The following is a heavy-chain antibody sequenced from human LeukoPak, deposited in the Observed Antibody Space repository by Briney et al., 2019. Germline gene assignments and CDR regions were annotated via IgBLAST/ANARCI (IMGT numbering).Heavy chain of an antibody. CDR2: ISGSGGST. CDR1: GFTFSSYA. J-gene: IGHJ4*02. D-gene: IGHD2-15*01. Sequence: GGSLRLSCAASGFTFSSYAMNWVRQAPGKGLEWVSTISGSGGSTYYADSVKGRFTISRDNSKNTLYLQMNSLRAEDTAVYYCARDQYCSGGSCTDYWGQGTLVTVSS. CDR3: ARDQYCSGGSCTDY. V-gene: IGHV3-23*01.